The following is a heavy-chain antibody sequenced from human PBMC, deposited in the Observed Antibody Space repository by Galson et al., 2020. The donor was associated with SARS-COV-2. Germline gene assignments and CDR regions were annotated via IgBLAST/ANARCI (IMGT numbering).Heavy chain of an antibody. CDR2: IKSDIDGGTR. D-gene: IGHD3-9*01. CDR3: TTDVKRYFDWSYV. Sequence: GESLKISCAVSGITLSGAWMTWVRQAPGKGLEWVGRIKSDIDGGTRDYAAPVKGRFVISRDDSQKTLFLQMNSLKTEDTGIYYCTTDVKRYFDWSYVWGTGTTVTVSS. V-gene: IGHV3-15*01. CDR1: GITLSGAW. J-gene: IGHJ6*04.